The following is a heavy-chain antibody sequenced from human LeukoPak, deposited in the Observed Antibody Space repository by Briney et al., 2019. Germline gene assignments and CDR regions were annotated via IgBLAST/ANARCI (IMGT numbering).Heavy chain of an antibody. CDR3: ARADYGDLNLPFDY. J-gene: IGHJ4*02. CDR1: GFTFSSYS. D-gene: IGHD4-17*01. CDR2: ISSSSSYI. V-gene: IGHV3-21*01. Sequence: GGSLRLSRAASGFTFSSYSMNWVRQAPGKGLEWVSSISSSSSYIYYADSVKGRFTISRDNAKNSLYLQMNSLRAEDTAVYYCARADYGDLNLPFDYWGQGTLVTVSS.